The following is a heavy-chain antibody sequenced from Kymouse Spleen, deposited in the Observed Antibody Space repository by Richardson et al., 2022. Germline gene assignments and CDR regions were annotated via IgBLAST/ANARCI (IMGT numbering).Heavy chain of an antibody. CDR1: GFTFSSYS. CDR3: AREKGYNWNYLDAFDI. D-gene: IGHD1-7*01. V-gene: IGHV3-21*03. CDR2: ISSSSSYI. J-gene: IGHJ3*02. Sequence: EVQLVESGGGLVKPGGSLRLSCAASGFTFSSYSMNWVRQAPGKGLEWVSSISSSSSYIYYADSVKGRFTISRDNAKNSLYLQMNSLRAEDTAVYYCAREKGYNWNYLDAFDIWGQGTMVTVSS.